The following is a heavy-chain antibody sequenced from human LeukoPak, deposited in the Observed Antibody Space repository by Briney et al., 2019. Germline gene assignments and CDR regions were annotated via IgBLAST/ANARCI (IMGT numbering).Heavy chain of an antibody. CDR3: ARHGSGYSSSSRMYY. Sequence: SETLSLTCTVSGGSISSSSYYWGWIRQPPGKGLEWIGSIYYSGSTYYNPSLKSRVTISVDTSKNQFSLKLSSVTDADTALSYCARHGSGYSSSSRMYYWGQGTLVTVSS. CDR2: IYYSGST. CDR1: GGSISSSSYY. V-gene: IGHV4-39*01. D-gene: IGHD6-6*01. J-gene: IGHJ4*02.